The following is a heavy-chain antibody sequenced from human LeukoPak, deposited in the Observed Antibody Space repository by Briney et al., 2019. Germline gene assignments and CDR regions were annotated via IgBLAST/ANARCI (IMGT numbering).Heavy chain of an antibody. V-gene: IGHV3-21*01. J-gene: IGHJ2*01. D-gene: IGHD3-22*01. CDR2: ISSSSSYI. CDR3: ARDKVYYYDSSGYSYYWYFDL. Sequence: GGSLRLSCAASGFTFSSYSMNGVRHAPGKGLEGGSSISSSSSYIYYADSVKGRFTISRDNDKKSLYFTMTSLRAEDTAVYYCARDKVYYYDSSGYSYYWYFDLWGRGTLVTVSS. CDR1: GFTFSSYS.